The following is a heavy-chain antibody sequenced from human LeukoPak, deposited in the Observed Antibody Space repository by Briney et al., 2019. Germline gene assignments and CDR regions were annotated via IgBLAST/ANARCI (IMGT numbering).Heavy chain of an antibody. Sequence: PGGSLRLSCAASEFTFSDFSMNWVRQAPGKGLEWVSYISAGSSTMYYADSVKGRFTISRDNAKNSLYPQMNSLRAEDTAVYYCARRGSGSYFKLDYWGQGTLVTVSS. CDR3: ARRGSGSYFKLDY. D-gene: IGHD3-10*01. CDR1: EFTFSDFS. V-gene: IGHV3-48*01. CDR2: ISAGSSTM. J-gene: IGHJ4*02.